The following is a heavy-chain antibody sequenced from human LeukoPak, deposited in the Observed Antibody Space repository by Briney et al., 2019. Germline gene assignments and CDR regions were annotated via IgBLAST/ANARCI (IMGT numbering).Heavy chain of an antibody. J-gene: IGHJ4*02. V-gene: IGHV1-69*13. CDR2: IIPIFGTA. CDR1: GGTFSSYA. Sequence: SVKVSCKASGGTFSSYAISWVRQAPGQGLEWMGGIIPIFGTANYAQKFQGRVTITADESTSTAYMELSSLRSEDTAVYYCARGYYYGSGTSETDYWGQGTLVTVSS. CDR3: ARGYYYGSGTSETDY. D-gene: IGHD3-10*01.